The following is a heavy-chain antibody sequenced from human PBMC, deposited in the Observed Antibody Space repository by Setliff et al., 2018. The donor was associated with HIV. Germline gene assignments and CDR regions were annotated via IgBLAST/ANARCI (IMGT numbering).Heavy chain of an antibody. J-gene: IGHJ6*03. Sequence: GASVKVSCKASGYSFTDYYIHWVRQAPGQGLEWMGWINPKSDGTNYAQKFQGWITMTRDTSISTAYMELSRLRSDDTAVYYCARDMGTSEYYYYMDVWGKGTTVTVSS. CDR1: GYSFTDYY. CDR3: ARDMGTSEYYYYMDV. V-gene: IGHV1-2*04. CDR2: INPKSDGT. D-gene: IGHD1-7*01.